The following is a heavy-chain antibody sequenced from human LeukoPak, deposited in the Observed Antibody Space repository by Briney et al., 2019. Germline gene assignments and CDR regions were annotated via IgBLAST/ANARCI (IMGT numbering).Heavy chain of an antibody. Sequence: ASVKVSCKASGFTFTSYDINWVRQASGQGLEWMGWMNPNNGNTGYAQKFQGRVTMTRDTSISTAYMELRGLRSEDTAVYYCARDLGVATDDYWGQGTLVTVSS. CDR2: MNPNNGNT. CDR1: GFTFTSYD. J-gene: IGHJ4*02. D-gene: IGHD5-12*01. V-gene: IGHV1-8*01. CDR3: ARDLGVATDDY.